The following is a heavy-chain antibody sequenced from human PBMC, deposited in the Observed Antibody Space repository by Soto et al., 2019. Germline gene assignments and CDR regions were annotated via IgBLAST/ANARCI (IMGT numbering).Heavy chain of an antibody. CDR1: GFTFDDYA. CDR2: ISWNSGSI. CDR3: AKDTLEYCTNGVCSSYGMDV. J-gene: IGHJ6*02. D-gene: IGHD2-8*01. Sequence: EVQLVESGGGLVQPGRSLRLSCAASGFTFDDYAMHWVRQAPGKGLEWVSGISWNSGSIGYADSVKGRFTISRDNAKNSLYLQMNSLRAEDTALYYCAKDTLEYCTNGVCSSYGMDVWGQGTTVTVSS. V-gene: IGHV3-9*01.